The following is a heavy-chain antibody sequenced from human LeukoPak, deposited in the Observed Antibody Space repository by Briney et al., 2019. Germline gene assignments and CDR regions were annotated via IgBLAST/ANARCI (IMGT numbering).Heavy chain of an antibody. CDR3: ARGSGTYSFDY. D-gene: IGHD1-26*01. V-gene: IGHV3-74*01. CDR1: GFTFSSYW. J-gene: IGHJ4*02. CDR2: INNDGTIT. Sequence: GGSLRLSCAASGFTFSSYWMHWVRQAPGKGLVWVSRINNDGTITNYADSVKGRFTISRDNAKNTLYLQMNSLRAEDTAVYYRARGSGTYSFDYWGQGTLVTVSS.